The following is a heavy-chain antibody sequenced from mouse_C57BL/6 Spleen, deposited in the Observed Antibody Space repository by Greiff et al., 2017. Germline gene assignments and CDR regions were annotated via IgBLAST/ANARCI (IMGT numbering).Heavy chain of an antibody. J-gene: IGHJ3*01. V-gene: IGHV3-6*01. CDR1: GYSITSGYY. CDR2: ISYDGSN. D-gene: IGHD2-4*01. Sequence: VQLQQSGPGLVKPSQSLSLTCSVTGYSITSGYYWNWIRQFPGNKLEWMGYISYDGSNNYNPSLKNRISITRDTSKNQFFLKLNAVTTEDTATYYCARGESLGYDYDGFAYWGQGTLVTVAA. CDR3: ARGESLGYDYDGFAY.